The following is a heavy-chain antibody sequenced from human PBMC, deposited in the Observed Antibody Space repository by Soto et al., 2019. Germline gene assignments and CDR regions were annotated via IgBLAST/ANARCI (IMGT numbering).Heavy chain of an antibody. Sequence: SETLSLTCAVYGGSFSGYYWSWIRQPRGKGLEWIGEINHSGSTNYNPSLKSRVTISVDTSKNQFSLKLSSVTAADTAVYYCARSRSSSWYTNWFDPWGQGTLVTVSS. V-gene: IGHV4-34*01. J-gene: IGHJ5*02. CDR1: GGSFSGYY. CDR2: INHSGST. D-gene: IGHD6-13*01. CDR3: ARSRSSSWYTNWFDP.